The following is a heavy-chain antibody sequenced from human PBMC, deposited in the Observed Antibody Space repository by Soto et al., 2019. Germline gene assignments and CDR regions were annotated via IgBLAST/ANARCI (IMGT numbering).Heavy chain of an antibody. J-gene: IGHJ6*02. CDR2: ISAYNGNT. CDR1: GYTFTSYG. Sequence: ASVKVSCKASGYTFTSYGISWVRQAPGQGLEWMGWISAYNGNTNYAQKLQGRVTMTTDTSTSTAYMELRSLRSDDTAVYYCAVSVVVPAATQSGMDVWGQGTKVTVSS. CDR3: AVSVVVPAATQSGMDV. D-gene: IGHD2-2*01. V-gene: IGHV1-18*01.